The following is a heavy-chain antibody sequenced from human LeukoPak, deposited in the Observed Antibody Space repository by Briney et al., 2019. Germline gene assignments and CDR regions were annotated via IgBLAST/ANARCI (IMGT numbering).Heavy chain of an antibody. J-gene: IGHJ4*02. V-gene: IGHV4-61*02. CDR2: IYTSGST. CDR3: ARAPSGYYPFDY. Sequence: SETLSLTCTVSGGSISSGSYYWSWIRQPAGKGLEWIGRIYTSGSTNYNPSLKSRVTISVDTSKNQFSLKLSSVTAADTAVYYCARAPSGYYPFDYWGQGTLVTVSS. CDR1: GGSISSGSYY. D-gene: IGHD3-22*01.